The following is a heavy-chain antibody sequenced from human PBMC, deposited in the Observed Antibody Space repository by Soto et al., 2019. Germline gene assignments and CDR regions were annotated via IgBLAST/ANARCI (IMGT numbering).Heavy chain of an antibody. CDR3: APTAMVKRSFDP. J-gene: IGHJ5*02. Sequence: QLQLQESGPGLVKPSETLSLTCTVSGGSISSSSYYWGWIRQPPGKGLEWIGSIYYSGSTYYNPSLKSRVTISVDTSKNQFSLKLSSVIAADTSVYYCAPTAMVKRSFDPWGQETLVTVSS. D-gene: IGHD5-18*01. V-gene: IGHV4-39*01. CDR2: IYYSGST. CDR1: GGSISSSSYY.